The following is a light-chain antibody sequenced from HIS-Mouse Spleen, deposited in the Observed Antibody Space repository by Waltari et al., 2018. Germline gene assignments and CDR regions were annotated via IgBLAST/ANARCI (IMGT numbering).Light chain of an antibody. Sequence: EIVLTQSPATLPLSPRERATLSCRASQSVSSYLAWYQQKPGQAPRLLIYDASNRATGIPARFSGSGSGTDFTLTISSLEPEDFAVYYCQQRSNWPTFGGGTKVEIK. CDR3: QQRSNWPT. V-gene: IGKV3-11*01. J-gene: IGKJ4*01. CDR2: DAS. CDR1: QSVSSY.